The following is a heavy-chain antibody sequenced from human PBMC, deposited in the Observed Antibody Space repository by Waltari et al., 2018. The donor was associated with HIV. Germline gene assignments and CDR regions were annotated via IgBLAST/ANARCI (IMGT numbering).Heavy chain of an antibody. CDR3: VRDQGVARTDNWYFDL. Sequence: EVQLVAYGGGVVQPGGSLRLSCAAPGVGFRWYWMRWIRQGPGAGLEWVAGMKQDGSEKYYVDSVKGRCTISTDDAKRSLFLQMNSLRVDDTAVYFCVRDQGVARTDNWYFDLWGRGTLVTVSS. J-gene: IGHJ2*01. V-gene: IGHV3-7*01. D-gene: IGHD3-3*01. CDR2: MKQDGSEK. CDR1: GVGFRWYW.